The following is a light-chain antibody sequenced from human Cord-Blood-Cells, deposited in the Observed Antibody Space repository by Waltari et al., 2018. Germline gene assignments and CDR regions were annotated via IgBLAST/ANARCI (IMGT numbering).Light chain of an antibody. Sequence: EIVLTQSPATLSLSPGERATLSCGASQRVSSSYLAWYQQKPGLAPMLLIYDASSRATGIPDRFSGSGSGTDFTLTISRLEPEDFAVYYCQQYGSSPFTFGPGTKVDIK. J-gene: IGKJ3*01. V-gene: IGKV3D-20*01. CDR1: QRVSSSY. CDR3: QQYGSSPFT. CDR2: DAS.